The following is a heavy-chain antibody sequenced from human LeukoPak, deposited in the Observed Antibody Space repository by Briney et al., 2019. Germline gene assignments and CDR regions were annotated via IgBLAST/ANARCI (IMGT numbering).Heavy chain of an antibody. J-gene: IGHJ3*02. CDR1: GFTFSSYS. D-gene: IGHD2-21*02. CDR3: AKGHQGRYCGGDCYSSRWDAFDI. Sequence: GGSLRLSCAASGFTFSSYSMNWVRQAPGKGLEWVSGISWNSGSIGYADSVKGRFTISRDNAKNSLYLQMDSLRAEDTALYYCAKGHQGRYCGGDCYSSRWDAFDIWGQGTMVTVSS. CDR2: ISWNSGSI. V-gene: IGHV3-9*01.